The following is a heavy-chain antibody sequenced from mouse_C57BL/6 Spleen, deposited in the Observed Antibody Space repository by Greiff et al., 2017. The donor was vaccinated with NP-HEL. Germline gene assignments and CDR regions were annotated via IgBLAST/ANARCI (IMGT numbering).Heavy chain of an antibody. CDR2: IDPETGGT. CDR3: TRMRDTTASRGDYFDY. V-gene: IGHV1-15*01. Sequence: VQLQQSGAELVRPGASVTLSCKASGYTFTDYEMHWVKQTPVHGLEWIGAIDPETGGTAYNQKFKGKAILTADKSSSTAYMELRSLTSEDSAVYYCTRMRDTTASRGDYFDYWGQGTTLTVSS. D-gene: IGHD1-2*01. CDR1: GYTFTDYE. J-gene: IGHJ2*01.